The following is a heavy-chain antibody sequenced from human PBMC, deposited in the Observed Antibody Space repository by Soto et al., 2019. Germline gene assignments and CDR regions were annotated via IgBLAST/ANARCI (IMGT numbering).Heavy chain of an antibody. CDR2: ISWDGGST. Sequence: EVQLVESGGVVVQPGGSLRLSCAASGFTFDDYTMHWVRQAPGKGLEWVSLISWDGGSTYYADSVKCRFTISRDNSKNSLYLQMNGLRTEDTALYYCAKPTGVGATTGYFDYWGQGTLVTVSS. CDR1: GFTFDDYT. V-gene: IGHV3-43*01. CDR3: AKPTGVGATTGYFDY. J-gene: IGHJ4*02. D-gene: IGHD1-26*01.